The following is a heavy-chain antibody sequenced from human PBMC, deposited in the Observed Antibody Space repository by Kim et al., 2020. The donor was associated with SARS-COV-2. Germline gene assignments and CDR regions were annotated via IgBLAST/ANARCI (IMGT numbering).Heavy chain of an antibody. CDR3: ARHKPITMVRGPVPGAFDI. D-gene: IGHD3-10*01. CDR2: IYPGDSDT. CDR1: GYSFTSYW. J-gene: IGHJ3*02. Sequence: GESLKISCKGSGYSFTSYWIGWVRQMPGKGLEWMGIIYPGDSDTRYSPSFQGQVTISADKSISTAYLQWSSLKASDTAMYYCARHKPITMVRGPVPGAFDIWGQGTMVTVSS. V-gene: IGHV5-51*01.